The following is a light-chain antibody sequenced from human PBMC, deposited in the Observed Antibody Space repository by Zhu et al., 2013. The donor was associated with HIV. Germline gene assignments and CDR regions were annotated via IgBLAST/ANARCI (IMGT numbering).Light chain of an antibody. CDR1: QRVSSSY. Sequence: DIVMTQTPATLSVSPGERATLSCRAGQRVSSSYLAWYQQKPGQAPRLLIYGASSRATGIPDRFSGSGSGTDFTLTISRLQPGDFAVYFCQEYGTSRAFGQGTKVE. CDR3: QEYGTSRA. CDR2: GAS. J-gene: IGKJ1*01. V-gene: IGKV3-20*01.